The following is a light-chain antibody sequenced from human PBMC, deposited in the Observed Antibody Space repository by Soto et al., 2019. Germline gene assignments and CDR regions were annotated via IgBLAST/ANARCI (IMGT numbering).Light chain of an antibody. CDR2: GAS. J-gene: IGKJ5*01. CDR1: QSITSTY. V-gene: IGKV3-20*01. Sequence: EFVLTQSPGTLSLSPGETATLSCRASQSITSTYLAWYQQKPGQAPRLLIYGASSRATGIPDRFSGSGSGTDFSLTISRLEPEDFAVYYCHQYGSSPPITFGHGTRLEI. CDR3: HQYGSSPPIT.